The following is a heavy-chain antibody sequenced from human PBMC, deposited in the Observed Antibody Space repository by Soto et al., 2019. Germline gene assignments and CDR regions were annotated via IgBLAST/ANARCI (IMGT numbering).Heavy chain of an antibody. Sequence: QVQLQESGPGLVKPSETLSLTCTVSGGSISSHHWRWIRHPPGGGLECIGFIHNRGLTASNPSLKSRVTISLDTSKTQLSLRLSSVTAADTAVYYCASRRGIAPAVWYFALWGRGTLVTVSS. CDR3: ASRRGIAPAVWYFAL. D-gene: IGHD6-13*01. CDR1: GGSISSHH. V-gene: IGHV4-4*09. CDR2: IHNRGLT. J-gene: IGHJ2*01.